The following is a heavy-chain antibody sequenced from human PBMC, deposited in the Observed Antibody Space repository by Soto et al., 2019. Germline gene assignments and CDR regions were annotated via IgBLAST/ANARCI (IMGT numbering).Heavy chain of an antibody. CDR1: GDSIGRFY. CDR2: VYSTGGV. V-gene: IGHV4-4*07. D-gene: IGHD1-26*01. CDR3: ARDLSGNGLDI. J-gene: IGHJ6*02. Sequence: QLQLHESGPGLVKPSETLSLTCNVSGDSIGRFYWSWIRQSAGKGLEWIGRVYSTGGVTYNPALKGRVTISLDRSNNHVSLELNSVTAADTAVYFCARDLSGNGLDIWGRGSRVSVSS.